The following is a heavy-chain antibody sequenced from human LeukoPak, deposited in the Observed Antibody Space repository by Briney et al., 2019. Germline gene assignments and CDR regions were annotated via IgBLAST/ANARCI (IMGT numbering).Heavy chain of an antibody. D-gene: IGHD4/OR15-4a*01. CDR2: IYYSGST. CDR1: GVSISSSSYY. V-gene: IGHV4-39*02. J-gene: IGHJ1*01. CDR3: ASYGGPGARAEYYQY. Sequence: SETLSLTCTVSGVSISSSSYYWGWIRQPPGKGLVWIGSIYYSGSTYYNPSLKSRVSISVDTTKNHFSLKLSSVTAADTAVYYCASYGGPGARAEYYQYWGQGTLVTASS.